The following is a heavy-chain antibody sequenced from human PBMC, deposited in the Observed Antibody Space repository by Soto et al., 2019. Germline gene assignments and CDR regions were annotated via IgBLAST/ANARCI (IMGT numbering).Heavy chain of an antibody. CDR1: GFTFTSSA. D-gene: IGHD6-13*01. CDR2: IVVGSGNT. V-gene: IGHV1-58*01. J-gene: IGHJ6*02. CDR3: AAAAPISAAGRDSYYYYGMDV. Sequence: SVKVSCKASGFTFTSSAVQWVRQARGQRLEWIGWIVVGSGNTNYAQKFQERVTITRDMSTSTAYMELSSLRSEDTAVYYCAAAAPISAAGRDSYYYYGMDVWGQGTRVTVSS.